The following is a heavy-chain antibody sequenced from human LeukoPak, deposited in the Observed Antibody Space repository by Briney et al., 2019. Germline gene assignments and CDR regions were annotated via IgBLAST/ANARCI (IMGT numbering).Heavy chain of an antibody. CDR2: ISGSGGST. CDR1: GFTFSNYA. D-gene: IGHD2-15*01. CDR3: AKDNVVVVAATFDY. J-gene: IGHJ4*02. V-gene: IGHV3-23*01. Sequence: GGSLRLSCAASGFTFSNYAMSWVRQAPGKGLEWVSAISGSGGSTYYADSVKGRFTISRDNSKNTLYLQMNSLRAEDTAVYYCAKDNVVVVAATFDYWGQGTLVTVSS.